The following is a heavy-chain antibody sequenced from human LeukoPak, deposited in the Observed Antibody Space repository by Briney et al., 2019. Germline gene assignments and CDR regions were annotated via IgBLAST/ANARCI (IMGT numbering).Heavy chain of an antibody. CDR3: ARDKPPYYYDSSGYHYFDY. D-gene: IGHD3-22*01. J-gene: IGHJ4*02. CDR1: GFTFSSYS. V-gene: IGHV3-48*01. CDR2: ISSSSSTI. Sequence: GGSLRLSCAASGFTFSSYSMNWVRQAPGKGLEWVSYISSSSSTIYYADSVKGRFTISRDNAKNSLYLQMNSLRAEDTAVYYCARDKPPYYYDSSGYHYFDYWSQGTLVTVSS.